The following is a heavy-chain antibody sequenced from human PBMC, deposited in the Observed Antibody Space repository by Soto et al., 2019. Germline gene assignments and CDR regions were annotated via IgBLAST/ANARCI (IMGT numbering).Heavy chain of an antibody. V-gene: IGHV4-39*01. Sequence: SETLSLTCTVSGGSISSSSYYWGWVRQPPGKGLEWIGLIYYSGSTYYNPSLKSRVTISVDTSKNQFSLKLSSVTAADTAVYYCARAYSRYCSRTSCYASRWLHPSDQGTLVTVSS. CDR2: IYYSGST. J-gene: IGHJ5*02. D-gene: IGHD2-2*01. CDR3: ARAYSRYCSRTSCYASRWLHP. CDR1: GGSISSSSYY.